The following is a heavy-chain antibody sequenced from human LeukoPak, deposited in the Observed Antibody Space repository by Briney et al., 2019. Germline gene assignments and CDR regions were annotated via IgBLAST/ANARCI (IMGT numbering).Heavy chain of an antibody. J-gene: IGHJ4*02. CDR2: INVGNGNT. CDR1: GYTFTTYS. Sequence: ASVKVSCKTSGYTFTTYSFHWVRQAPGQGLEWMAWINVGNGNTKYSQNFQGRLTITTDTSASTAYMELSSLRSEDTALYFCARDLIVYGSGSYFDYWGQGTLVTVSS. CDR3: ARDLIVYGSGSYFDY. D-gene: IGHD3-10*01. V-gene: IGHV1-3*01.